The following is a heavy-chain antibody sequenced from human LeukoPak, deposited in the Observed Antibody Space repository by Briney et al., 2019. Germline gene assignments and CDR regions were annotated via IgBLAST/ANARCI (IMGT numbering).Heavy chain of an antibody. V-gene: IGHV4-4*07. CDR1: GGSINSYY. Sequence: SETLSLTCPVSGGSINSYYWSWIRQPAGKGLEWIGRIYSSGSTNYNPSLKSRVSMSVDTSKNQFSLELTSVTAADTAVYYCARGGKATVVTMWGHGILVTVSS. CDR3: ARGGKATVVTM. J-gene: IGHJ4*01. D-gene: IGHD4-23*01. CDR2: IYSSGST.